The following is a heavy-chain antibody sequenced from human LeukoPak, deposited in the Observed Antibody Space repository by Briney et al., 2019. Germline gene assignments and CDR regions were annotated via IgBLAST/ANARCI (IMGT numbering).Heavy chain of an antibody. CDR3: ARSPYNWNDVDY. CDR1: GGSISSGSYY. CDR2: IYTSGST. Sequence: SQTLSLTCTVSGGSISSGSYYWSWIRQPAGKGLEWIGRIYTSGSTNYNPSLKSRVTISVDTSKNQFSLKLSSVTAADTAVYYCARSPYNWNDVDYWGQGTLVTVSA. D-gene: IGHD1-20*01. J-gene: IGHJ4*02. V-gene: IGHV4-61*02.